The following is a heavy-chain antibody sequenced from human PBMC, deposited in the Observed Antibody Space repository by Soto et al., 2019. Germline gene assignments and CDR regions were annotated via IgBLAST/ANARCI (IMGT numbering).Heavy chain of an antibody. CDR1: GGSITSSFY. D-gene: IGHD6-13*01. CDR2: IYGTGNT. J-gene: IGHJ6*02. V-gene: IGHV4-39*01. CDR3: RSSSRYSTDV. Sequence: QLQLQESGPGLVKPSETLSLSCTVSGGSITSSFYWGWIRQPPGKGLEWIGSIYGTGNTYYNPSLKGRVTISADTSKNQFSLTLLSVTAAETAVYYCRSSSRYSTDVWGQGATVTVSS.